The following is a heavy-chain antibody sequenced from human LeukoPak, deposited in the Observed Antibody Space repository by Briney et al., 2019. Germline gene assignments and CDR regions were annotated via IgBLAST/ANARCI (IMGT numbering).Heavy chain of an antibody. J-gene: IGHJ4*02. CDR1: GSTLTELS. Sequence: ASVKVSCKVSGSTLTELSMHWVREAPGKGLEWMGGFDPEDGETIYAQKFQGRLTMTEDTSTDTAYMELSSLRSEDTAVYYCATDILTGNETDYWGQGTLVTVSS. CDR3: ATDILTGNETDY. CDR2: FDPEDGET. V-gene: IGHV1-24*01. D-gene: IGHD3-9*01.